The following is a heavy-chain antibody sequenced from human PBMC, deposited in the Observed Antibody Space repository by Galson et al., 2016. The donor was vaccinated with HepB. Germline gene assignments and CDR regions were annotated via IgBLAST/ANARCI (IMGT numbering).Heavy chain of an antibody. V-gene: IGHV4-39*07. J-gene: IGHJ4*02. CDR1: GGSIITTTSY. CDR3: ARDSKPAKYGSGSGMFDQ. CDR2: IYYVGNT. D-gene: IGHD3-10*01. Sequence: SETLSLTCTVSGGSIITTTSYWGWIRQPPGQGLEWVGTIYYVGNTYYNPSLKSRVTISVDTSNNQFSLEVTSVTAADTAIYYCARDSKPAKYGSGSGMFDQWGRGTLVTVSS.